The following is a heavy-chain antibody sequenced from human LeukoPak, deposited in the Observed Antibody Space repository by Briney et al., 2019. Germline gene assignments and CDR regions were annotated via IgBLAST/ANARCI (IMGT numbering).Heavy chain of an antibody. V-gene: IGHV3-30-3*01. CDR2: ISYDGSNK. CDR3: ARDAPPRHIVVVVAEPDY. D-gene: IGHD2-15*01. J-gene: IGHJ4*02. Sequence: GGSLRLSCAASGFTFSSYAMHWVRQAPGKGLEWVAVISYDGSNKYYADSVKGRFTISRDNSKNTLYLQMNSLRAEDTAVYYCARDAPPRHIVVVVAEPDYWGQGTLVTVSS. CDR1: GFTFSSYA.